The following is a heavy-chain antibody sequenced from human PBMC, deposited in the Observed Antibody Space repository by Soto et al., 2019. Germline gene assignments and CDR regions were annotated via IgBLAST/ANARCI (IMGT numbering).Heavy chain of an antibody. J-gene: IGHJ4*02. Sequence: PGGSLRLSCAASGFTFSGSAMRWVRQASGKGLEWVGRIRSKANSYATAYAASVKGRFTISRDDSKNTAYLQMNSLKTEDTAVYYCTRRDYYDSSGYYPVDYWGQGTLVTVSS. CDR2: IRSKANSYAT. CDR1: GFTFSGSA. D-gene: IGHD3-22*01. V-gene: IGHV3-73*01. CDR3: TRRDYYDSSGYYPVDY.